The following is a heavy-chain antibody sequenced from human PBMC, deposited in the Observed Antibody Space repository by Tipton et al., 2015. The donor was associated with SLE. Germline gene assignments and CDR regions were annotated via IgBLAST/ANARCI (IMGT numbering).Heavy chain of an antibody. CDR3: TRAEYSAYDVTQFDL. Sequence: LRLSCSVSGGSIGYNYWNWIRQPPGKGLEWIGYVFYSGATSYNPSLKSRVTMSVDTAKNQFSLSLTSVTAADTAVYFCTRAEYSAYDVTQFDLWGQGILLTVSS. CDR1: GGSIGYNY. V-gene: IGHV4-59*01. CDR2: VFYSGAT. J-gene: IGHJ4*02. D-gene: IGHD5-12*01.